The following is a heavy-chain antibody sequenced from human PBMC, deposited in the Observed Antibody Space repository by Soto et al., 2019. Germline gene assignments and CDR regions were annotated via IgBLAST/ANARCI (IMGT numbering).Heavy chain of an antibody. V-gene: IGHV1-24*01. Sequence: EASVKVSCKVSGYTLTELSMHWVRQAPGKGLEWMGGFDPEDGETIYAQKFQGRVTMTEDTSTDTAYMELSSLRSEDTAVYYCATLAVVVAAREYNWFDPWGQGTLVTVSS. CDR3: ATLAVVVAAREYNWFDP. J-gene: IGHJ5*02. CDR1: GYTLTELS. D-gene: IGHD2-15*01. CDR2: FDPEDGET.